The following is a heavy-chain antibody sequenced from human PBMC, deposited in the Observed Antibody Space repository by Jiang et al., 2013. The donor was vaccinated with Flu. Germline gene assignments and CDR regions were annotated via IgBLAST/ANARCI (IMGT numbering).Heavy chain of an antibody. CDR1: GFTFSSYW. V-gene: IGHV3-74*01. Sequence: QLVESGGGLVQPGGSLRLSCAASGFTFSSYWMHWVRQAPGKGLVWVSRINSDGSSTSYADSVKGRFTISRDNAKNTLYLQMNSLRAEDTAVYYCARDVMDDYVWGSYFRDWFDPWGQGTLVTVSS. CDR2: INSDGSST. CDR3: ARDVMDDYVWGSYFRDWFDP. J-gene: IGHJ5*02. D-gene: IGHD3-16*01.